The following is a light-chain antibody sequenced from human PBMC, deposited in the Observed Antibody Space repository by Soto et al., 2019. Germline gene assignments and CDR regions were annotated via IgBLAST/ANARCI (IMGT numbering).Light chain of an antibody. CDR2: EAT. CDR3: LQNFDYPFT. V-gene: IGKV1-6*01. CDR1: QYIRDE. Sequence: AIQMTHSPSSLSASVGDRVNITSRASQYIRDELAWYQQRAGKAPHLLIYEATTLHSGVPSRFSGSGSGTYFSLTISGLQPEDFTTYYCLQNFDYPFTFGQGTRLEIK. J-gene: IGKJ5*01.